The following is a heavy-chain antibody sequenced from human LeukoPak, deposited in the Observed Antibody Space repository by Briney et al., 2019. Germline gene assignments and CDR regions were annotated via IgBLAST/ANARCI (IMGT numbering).Heavy chain of an antibody. Sequence: ASVKVSFKASGYTFTSYYMHWVRQAPGQGLEWMGWINPNSGGTNYAQKFQGRVTMTRDTSISTAYMDLGRLTSDDTAVYYCARDLGRIGVTGTRGFDSWGQGTLVTVSS. CDR3: ARDLGRIGVTGTRGFDS. D-gene: IGHD6-19*01. CDR2: INPNSGGT. V-gene: IGHV1-2*02. CDR1: GYTFTSYY. J-gene: IGHJ4*02.